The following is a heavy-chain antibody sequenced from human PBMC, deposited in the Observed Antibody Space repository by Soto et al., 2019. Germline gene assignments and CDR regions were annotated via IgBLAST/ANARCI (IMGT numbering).Heavy chain of an antibody. V-gene: IGHV4-39*01. CDR1: GGSISSSSYY. D-gene: IGHD2-15*01. Sequence: QLQLQESGPGLVKPSETLSLTCTVSGGSISSSSYYWGWIRQPPGKGLEWIGSIYYSGSTYYNPSLKSRVTISVDTSKNQFSLKLSSVTAADTAVYYCARRVQKVVAAPLDYWGQGTLVTVSS. J-gene: IGHJ4*02. CDR2: IYYSGST. CDR3: ARRVQKVVAAPLDY.